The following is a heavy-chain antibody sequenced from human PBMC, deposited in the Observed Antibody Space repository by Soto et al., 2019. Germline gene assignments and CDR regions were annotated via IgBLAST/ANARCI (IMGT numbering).Heavy chain of an antibody. V-gene: IGHV3-33*01. J-gene: IGHJ4*02. CDR3: ARDGYCSGGSCYSVPVFDY. Sequence: ESVGGVVQPGRSLRLSCAASGFTFSSYGMHWVRQAPGKGLEWVAVIWYDGSNKYYADSVKGRFTISRDNSKNTLYLQMNSLRAEDTAVYYCARDGYCSGGSCYSVPVFDYWGQGTLVTVSS. D-gene: IGHD2-15*01. CDR2: IWYDGSNK. CDR1: GFTFSSYG.